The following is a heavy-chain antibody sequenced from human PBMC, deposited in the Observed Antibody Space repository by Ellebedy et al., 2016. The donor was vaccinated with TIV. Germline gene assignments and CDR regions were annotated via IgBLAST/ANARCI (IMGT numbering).Heavy chain of an antibody. J-gene: IGHJ4*02. CDR3: ARRGRGPVGFDY. V-gene: IGHV3-23*01. Sequence: GESLKISXAASGLTFSVYAMTWVRQAPGKGLEWISTIGGLDTATHYADSVKGRFTISRDNSKDTLYLQMNSLRVKDTAVYYCARRGRGPVGFDYWGQGTLVTVSS. D-gene: IGHD3-10*01. CDR1: GLTFSVYA. CDR2: IGGLDTAT.